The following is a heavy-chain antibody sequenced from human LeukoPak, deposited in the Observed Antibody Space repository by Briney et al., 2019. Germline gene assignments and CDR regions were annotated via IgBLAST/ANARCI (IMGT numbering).Heavy chain of an antibody. CDR1: GYTFTGYY. Sequence: ASVKVSCKASGYTFTGYYMHWVRQAPGQGLEWMGRINPNSGGTNYAQKFQGRVTMTRGTSISTAYMELSRLRSDDTAVYYCARVGITIFGVATYAFDIWGQGTMVTVSS. CDR2: INPNSGGT. CDR3: ARVGITIFGVATYAFDI. D-gene: IGHD3-3*01. J-gene: IGHJ3*02. V-gene: IGHV1-2*06.